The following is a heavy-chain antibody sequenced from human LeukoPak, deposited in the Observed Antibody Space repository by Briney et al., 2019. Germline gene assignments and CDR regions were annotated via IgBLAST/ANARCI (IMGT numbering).Heavy chain of an antibody. CDR2: INHSGST. Sequence: SETLSLTCAVYGGSFSGYYWSWIRQPPGKGLEWIGEINHSGSTNYNPSLKSRVTISVDTSKNQFSLKLSSVTAADTAVYYCARGMEAAAAGTIGYFDYWGQGTLVTVSS. V-gene: IGHV4-34*01. D-gene: IGHD6-13*01. CDR1: GGSFSGYY. J-gene: IGHJ4*02. CDR3: ARGMEAAAAGTIGYFDY.